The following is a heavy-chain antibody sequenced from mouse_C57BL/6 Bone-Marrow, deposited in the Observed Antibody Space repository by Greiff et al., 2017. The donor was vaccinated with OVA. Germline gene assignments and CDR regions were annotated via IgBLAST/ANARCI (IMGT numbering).Heavy chain of an antibody. J-gene: IGHJ2*01. CDR3: TTYRY. CDR1: GFNIKDDY. Sequence: VQLLQSGAELARPGASVKLSCTASGFNIKDDYMHWVKERPEQGLEWIGWFDPENGDTEYASKFQGKATITADTSSKTVYLHLSSLTSEDTAVYYCTTYRYWGQGTTLTVSS. V-gene: IGHV14-4*01. CDR2: FDPENGDT.